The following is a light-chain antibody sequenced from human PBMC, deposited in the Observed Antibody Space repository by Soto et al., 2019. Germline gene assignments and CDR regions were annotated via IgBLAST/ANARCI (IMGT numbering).Light chain of an antibody. CDR3: QQYSSTPRT. V-gene: IGKV3-20*01. Sequence: LTQSPGTLSLSPGERATLSCRASQSIGTNYVAWFQQQPGQAPTLLIYAASRRATGIPDRFSGSGSGTEFTLTISRLEPEDFAVYFCQQYSSTPRTFGQGTKVEFK. CDR1: QSIGTNY. J-gene: IGKJ1*01. CDR2: AAS.